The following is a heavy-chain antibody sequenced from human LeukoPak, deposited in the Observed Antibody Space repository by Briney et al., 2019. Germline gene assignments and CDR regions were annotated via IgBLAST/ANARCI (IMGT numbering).Heavy chain of an antibody. J-gene: IGHJ4*02. CDR3: AKDSMDYYDSSGYLGKIDY. Sequence: GGSLRLSCAASGFTFSTFAMSWVRQDPGRGLEWVSSITGAGDTTFYPESVKGRFTISRDNSKNTLYLQMNSLRAEDTAVYYCAKDSMDYYDSSGYLGKIDYWGQGTLVTVSS. D-gene: IGHD3-22*01. CDR2: ITGAGDTT. V-gene: IGHV3-23*01. CDR1: GFTFSTFA.